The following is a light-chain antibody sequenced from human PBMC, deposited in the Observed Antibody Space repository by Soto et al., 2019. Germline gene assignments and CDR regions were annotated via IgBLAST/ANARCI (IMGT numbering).Light chain of an antibody. V-gene: IGKV3-20*01. J-gene: IGKJ1*01. CDR1: QSVSSNY. CDR2: GAF. Sequence: ESVLTQAPGTLALSPGERATFSCRASQSVSSNYLAWYQQKPGQAPRLLIYGAFKRATGIPDRFSGSGSGTDFTLTISRMEPEDFAVYCCQQYGSSPRTFGQGTKVDIK. CDR3: QQYGSSPRT.